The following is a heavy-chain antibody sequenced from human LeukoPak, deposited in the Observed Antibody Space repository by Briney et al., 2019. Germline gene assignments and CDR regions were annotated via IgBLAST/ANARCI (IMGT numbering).Heavy chain of an antibody. CDR2: INSDGSST. J-gene: IGHJ6*03. CDR3: ARVSSGSYFGYYYYYMDV. V-gene: IGHV3-74*01. CDR1: GFTFSNYW. Sequence: PGGTLRLSCAASGFTFSNYWMHWVRQAPGQGLVLVSRINSDGSSTSYADSVKGRFTISRDNAKNTLYLQMNSLRCEDTAVYYCARVSSGSYFGYYYYYMDVWGKGTTVTVSS. D-gene: IGHD1-26*01.